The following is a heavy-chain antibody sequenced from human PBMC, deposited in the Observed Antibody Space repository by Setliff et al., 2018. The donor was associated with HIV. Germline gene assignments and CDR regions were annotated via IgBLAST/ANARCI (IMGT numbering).Heavy chain of an antibody. D-gene: IGHD3-16*01. CDR2: MNPNSGNT. J-gene: IGHJ4*02. V-gene: IGHV1-8*03. CDR3: ARGVGRGRLDY. Sequence: ASVKVSCKASGYTLTDYDINWVRQATGQGLEWMGWMNPNSGNTGYTLKFQGRVTITRNTSISTAYMELSSLRSEDTAVYYCARGVGRGRLDYWGQGTLVTVSS. CDR1: GYTLTDYD.